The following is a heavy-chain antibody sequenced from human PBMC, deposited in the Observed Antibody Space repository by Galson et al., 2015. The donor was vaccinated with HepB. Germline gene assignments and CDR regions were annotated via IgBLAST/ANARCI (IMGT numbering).Heavy chain of an antibody. J-gene: IGHJ6*02. CDR3: ARDRRAYGSSSRYAGYYGMDV. CDR2: ISSSSSYI. V-gene: IGHV3-21*01. Sequence: SLRLSCAASGFTFSSYSMNWVRQAPGKGLEWVSSISSSSSYIYYADSVKGRFTISRDNAKNSLYLQMNSLRAEDTAVYYCARDRRAYGSSSRYAGYYGMDVWGQGTTVTVSS. D-gene: IGHD6-13*01. CDR1: GFTFSSYS.